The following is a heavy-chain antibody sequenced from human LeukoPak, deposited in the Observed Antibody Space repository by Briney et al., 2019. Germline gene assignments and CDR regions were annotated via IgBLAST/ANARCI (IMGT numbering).Heavy chain of an antibody. CDR3: ATDNPGYSTSWYGAFDI. V-gene: IGHV1-24*01. D-gene: IGHD6-13*01. J-gene: IGHJ3*02. Sequence: ASVKVSCKVSGYTLTELSMHWERQAPGKGLEWMGGFDPEDGETIYAQKFQGRVIMTEDTSTDTAYMELSSLRSEDTAVYYCATDNPGYSTSWYGAFDIWGQGTMVTVSS. CDR1: GYTLTELS. CDR2: FDPEDGET.